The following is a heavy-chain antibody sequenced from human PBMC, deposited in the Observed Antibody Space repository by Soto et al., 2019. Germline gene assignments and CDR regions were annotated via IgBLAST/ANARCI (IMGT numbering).Heavy chain of an antibody. V-gene: IGHV4-59*01. CDR2: VSYSGTT. J-gene: IGHJ6*03. CDR3: ARGKGGGPRGPAPFSSSEAV. CDR1: GGSINYYY. D-gene: IGHD2-15*01. Sequence: QVQLQESGPGLVKPSETLSLTCTVSGGSINYYYWSWIRQPPGKGLEWIGYVSYSGTTSYNPSLKARVPISCAPPMNRFSRRRGCGPPADRPLYYCARGKGGGPRGPAPFSSSEAVWDKG.